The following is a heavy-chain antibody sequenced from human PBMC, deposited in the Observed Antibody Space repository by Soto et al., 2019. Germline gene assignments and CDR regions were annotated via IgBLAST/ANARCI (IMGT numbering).Heavy chain of an antibody. CDR1: GFTFSDYS. CDR2: IGNSNNPT. D-gene: IGHD2-15*01. CDR3: AREEGYCNGGPCYRGAFDF. Sequence: EVQLVESGGGLVKPGGSPRLSCAASGFTFSDYSMLWVPQAPGKGLEWLAFIGNSNNPTFYADSVRGRFTISRDNPKNSVYLQMNSLREEDTAVYFCAREEGYCNGGPCYRGAFDFWGQGTIVTVSS. J-gene: IGHJ3*01. V-gene: IGHV3-21*02.